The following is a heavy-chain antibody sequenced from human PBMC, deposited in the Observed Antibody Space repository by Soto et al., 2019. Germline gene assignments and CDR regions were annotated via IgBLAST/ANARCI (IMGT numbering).Heavy chain of an antibody. CDR3: ARVSIFGVVNYYYYGMDV. V-gene: IGHV1-69*13. D-gene: IGHD3-3*01. Sequence: ASVKAACKASGGTFGGQAISWVRQAPGQGLEWMGGIIPIFGTANYAQKFQGRVTITADESTSTAYMELSSLRSEDTAVYYCARVSIFGVVNYYYYGMDVWGQGTTVTVSS. CDR2: IIPIFGTA. CDR1: GGTFGGQA. J-gene: IGHJ6*02.